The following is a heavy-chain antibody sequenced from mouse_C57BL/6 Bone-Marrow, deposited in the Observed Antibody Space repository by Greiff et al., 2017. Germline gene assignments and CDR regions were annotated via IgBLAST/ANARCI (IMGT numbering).Heavy chain of an antibody. CDR2: INYDGSST. CDR3: ARGGDYDYDFDY. J-gene: IGHJ2*01. CDR1: GFTFSDYY. D-gene: IGHD2-4*01. V-gene: IGHV5-16*01. Sequence: EVQRVESEGGLVQPGSSMKLSCTASGFTFSDYYMAWVRQVPEKGLEWVANINYDGSSTYYLDSLKSRFIISRDNAKNILYLQMSSLKSEDTATYYCARGGDYDYDFDYWGQGTTLTVSS.